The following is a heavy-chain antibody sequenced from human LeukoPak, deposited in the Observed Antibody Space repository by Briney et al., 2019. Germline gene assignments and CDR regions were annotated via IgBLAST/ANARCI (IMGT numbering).Heavy chain of an antibody. V-gene: IGHV1-69*13. CDR1: GGTFSSYA. Sequence: SVKVSCKASGGTFSSYAINWVRQAPGQGLERMGGIIPIFGTANYAQKFQGRVTITADESTSTAYMELSSLRSEDTAVYYCASLGGGSTVTTYLNYWGQGTLVIVSS. D-gene: IGHD4-17*01. CDR3: ASLGGGSTVTTYLNY. CDR2: IIPIFGTA. J-gene: IGHJ4*02.